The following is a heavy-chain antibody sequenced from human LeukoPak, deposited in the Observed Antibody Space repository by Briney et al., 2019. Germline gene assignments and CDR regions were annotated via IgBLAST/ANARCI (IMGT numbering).Heavy chain of an antibody. CDR2: INPGGGST. CDR3: AILGDPRGYYFDY. V-gene: IGHV1-46*01. Sequence: ASVTVSCTASGYTFTSYYMHWVRQAPGQGLEWMGIINPGGGSTSYAQKFQGRVTMTRDTSTSTVYMELSSLRSEDTAVYYCAILGDPRGYYFDYWGQGTLVTVSS. CDR1: GYTFTSYY. J-gene: IGHJ4*02. D-gene: IGHD4-17*01.